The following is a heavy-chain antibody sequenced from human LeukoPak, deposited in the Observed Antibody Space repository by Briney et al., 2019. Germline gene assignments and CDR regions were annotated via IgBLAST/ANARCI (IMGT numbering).Heavy chain of an antibody. Sequence: SETLSLTCTVSGGSVSSGSYYWSWIRQPPGKGLEWIGYIYYSGSTNYNPSLKSRVTISVDTSKNQFSLKLSSVTAADTAVYYCARGPRLLWFGELLRGWHFDLWGRGTLVTVSS. D-gene: IGHD3-10*01. V-gene: IGHV4-61*01. CDR3: ARGPRLLWFGELLRGWHFDL. J-gene: IGHJ2*01. CDR2: IYYSGST. CDR1: GGSVSSGSYY.